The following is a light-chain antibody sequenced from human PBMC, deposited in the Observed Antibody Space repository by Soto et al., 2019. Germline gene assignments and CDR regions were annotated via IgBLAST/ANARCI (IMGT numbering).Light chain of an antibody. V-gene: IGKV1-9*01. CDR2: AAS. J-gene: IGKJ4*01. CDR3: QQLERYPST. Sequence: DIPIAQSPSSPAASVGDRVTVTCPASQGINSFLAWYQQKPGKAPKLLIYAASTLQSGVPSRFSGSGSGTDFTLTISSLQPEDFATYYCQQLERYPSTFGGGTKVDIK. CDR1: QGINSF.